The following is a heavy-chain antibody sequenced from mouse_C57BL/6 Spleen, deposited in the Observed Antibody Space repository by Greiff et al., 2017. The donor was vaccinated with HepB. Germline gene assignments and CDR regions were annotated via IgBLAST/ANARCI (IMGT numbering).Heavy chain of an antibody. CDR2: ISYDGSN. V-gene: IGHV3-6*01. CDR1: GYSITSGYY. J-gene: IGHJ1*03. CDR3: ARDPTVRYFDV. Sequence: EVKLQESGPGLVKPSQSLSLTCSVTGYSITSGYYWNWIRQFPGNKLEWMGYISYDGSNNYNPSLKNRISITRDTSKNQFFLKLNSVTTEDTATYYCARDPTVRYFDVWGTGTTVTVSS. D-gene: IGHD1-1*01.